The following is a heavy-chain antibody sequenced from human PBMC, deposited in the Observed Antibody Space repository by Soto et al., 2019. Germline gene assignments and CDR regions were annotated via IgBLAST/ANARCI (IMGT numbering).Heavy chain of an antibody. Sequence: SETLSLTCTVSGGSITSSYWSWIRRPPGKGLEWIAYIYDTGISGYTPSTSYNPSLKSRVTMSVDTSKSQFSLKLTSATAVDTAVYYCARGEDAFFYYGLDVWGQGITVTVSS. V-gene: IGHV4-59*01. CDR3: ARGEDAFFYYGLDV. J-gene: IGHJ6*02. CDR1: GGSITSSY. CDR2: IYDTGISGYTPST.